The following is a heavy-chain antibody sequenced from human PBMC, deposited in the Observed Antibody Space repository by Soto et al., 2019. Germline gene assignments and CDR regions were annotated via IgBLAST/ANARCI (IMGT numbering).Heavy chain of an antibody. CDR1: GFTFSSYG. CDR3: ARTVAAGTLNADY. CDR2: IWYDGSNK. D-gene: IGHD6-13*01. Sequence: QVQLVESGGGVVQPGRSLRLSCAASGFTFSSYGMHWVRQAPGKGLEWVAVIWYDGSNKYYADSVKGRFTISRDNSKNTLYLQMNSLRAEDTAVYYCARTVAAGTLNADYWGQGTLVTVS. V-gene: IGHV3-33*01. J-gene: IGHJ4*02.